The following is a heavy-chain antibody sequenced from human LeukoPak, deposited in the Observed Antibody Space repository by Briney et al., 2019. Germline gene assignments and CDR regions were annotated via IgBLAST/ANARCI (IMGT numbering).Heavy chain of an antibody. CDR1: GGSISSYY. D-gene: IGHD6-19*01. V-gene: IGHV4-4*07. Sequence: PSETLSLTCTVSGGSISSYYWSWIRQPAGKGLEWIGRMYTSGSTNYSPSLKSRVTMSVDTSKNQFSLKLSSVTAADTAVYYCARGLIGSGWYSYYYMDVWGKGTTVTVSS. CDR2: MYTSGST. J-gene: IGHJ6*03. CDR3: ARGLIGSGWYSYYYMDV.